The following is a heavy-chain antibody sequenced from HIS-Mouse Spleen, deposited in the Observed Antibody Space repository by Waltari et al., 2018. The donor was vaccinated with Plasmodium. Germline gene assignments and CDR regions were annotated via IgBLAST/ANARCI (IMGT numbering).Heavy chain of an antibody. D-gene: IGHD3-9*01. CDR2: IKHSGST. V-gene: IGHV4-34*01. CDR3: ARAPIRDAFDI. J-gene: IGHJ3*02. Sequence: QVQLQQWGAGLLKPSETLSLTCAVYGGSVSGYYWSWIRQPPGQGLEWIGEIKHSGSTNYNPSLKSRVTISVDTSKNQFSLKLSSVTAADTAVYYCARAPIRDAFDIWGQGTMVTVSS. CDR1: GGSVSGYY.